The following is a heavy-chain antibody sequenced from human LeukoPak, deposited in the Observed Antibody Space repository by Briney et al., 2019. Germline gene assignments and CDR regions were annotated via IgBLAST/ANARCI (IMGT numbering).Heavy chain of an antibody. Sequence: GASVKVSCKASGYTFTGYYMHWVRQAPGQGLEWMGRINPTSGGTNYAQKFQGRVTMTRDTSISTAYMELSRLRSDDTAVYYCARYSSSWYELDYWGQGTLVTVPS. CDR1: GYTFTGYY. V-gene: IGHV1-2*06. D-gene: IGHD6-13*01. CDR2: INPTSGGT. CDR3: ARYSSSWYELDY. J-gene: IGHJ4*02.